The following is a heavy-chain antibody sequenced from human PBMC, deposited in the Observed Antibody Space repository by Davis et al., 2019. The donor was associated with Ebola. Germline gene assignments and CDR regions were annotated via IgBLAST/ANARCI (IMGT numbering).Heavy chain of an antibody. CDR2: IYYSGST. D-gene: IGHD2-15*01. Sequence: SETLSLTCTVSGGSISSYYWSWIRQPPGKGLEWIGYIYYSGSTNYNPSLKSRVTISVDTSKNQFSLKLSSVTAADTAVYYCARPRGGYCSGGSCYSGNYFDYWGQGTLVTVSS. CDR1: GGSISSYY. J-gene: IGHJ4*02. V-gene: IGHV4-59*08. CDR3: ARPRGGYCSGGSCYSGNYFDY.